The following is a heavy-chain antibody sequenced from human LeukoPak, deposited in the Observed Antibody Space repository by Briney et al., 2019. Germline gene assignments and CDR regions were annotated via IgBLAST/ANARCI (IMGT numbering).Heavy chain of an antibody. CDR2: ISAYNGNT. D-gene: IGHD6-13*01. Sequence: ASVKVSCKASGYTFTSYGISWVRQAPGQGLEWMGWISAYNGNTNYAQKLQGRVTMNTDTSTSTAYMELRSLRSDDTAVYYCARGILSSSWYFPLHFDYWGQGTLVTVSS. CDR3: ARGILSSSWYFPLHFDY. V-gene: IGHV1-18*01. J-gene: IGHJ4*02. CDR1: GYTFTSYG.